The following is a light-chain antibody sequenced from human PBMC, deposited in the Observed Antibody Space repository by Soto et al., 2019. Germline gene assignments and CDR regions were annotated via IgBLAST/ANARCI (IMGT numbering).Light chain of an antibody. CDR2: GAS. Sequence: EIVLTQSPGTLSLSPGERATLSCRASQSVSSSYFAWYQQKPGQAPRLLIYGASSRATGIPDRFSGSGSGTDFTLTISRLEPEDFAVYYCQQYGSSRTWTFGQGTKVEIK. V-gene: IGKV3-20*01. J-gene: IGKJ1*01. CDR1: QSVSSSY. CDR3: QQYGSSRTWT.